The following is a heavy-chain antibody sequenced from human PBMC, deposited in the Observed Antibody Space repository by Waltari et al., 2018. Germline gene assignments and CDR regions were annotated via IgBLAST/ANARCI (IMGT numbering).Heavy chain of an antibody. CDR2: MNPNSGNT. Sequence: QVQLVQSGAEVKKPGASVKVACKASGYTFTSYDSNWVRQATGQGLEWMGLMNPNSGNTGYAQKFQGRVTMTRNTSISTAYMELSSLRSEDTAVYYCARGLIEQQLVAPFDYWGQGTLVTVSS. V-gene: IGHV1-8*01. D-gene: IGHD6-13*01. J-gene: IGHJ4*02. CDR3: ARGLIEQQLVAPFDY. CDR1: GYTFTSYD.